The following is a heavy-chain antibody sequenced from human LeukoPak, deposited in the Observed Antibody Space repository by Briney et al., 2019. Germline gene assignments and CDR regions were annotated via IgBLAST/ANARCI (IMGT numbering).Heavy chain of an antibody. V-gene: IGHV1-8*01. CDR2: MNPNSGNT. CDR1: GYTFSSYD. D-gene: IGHD2-15*01. Sequence: ASVKVSCKASGYTFSSYDINWVRQATGQGLEWLGWMNPNSGNTGYAQKFQGRVTMTRNTSISTAYMELSSLRSKDTAVYYCARVRGSYYYYGMDVWGQGTTVTVSS. CDR3: ARVRGSYYYYGMDV. J-gene: IGHJ6*02.